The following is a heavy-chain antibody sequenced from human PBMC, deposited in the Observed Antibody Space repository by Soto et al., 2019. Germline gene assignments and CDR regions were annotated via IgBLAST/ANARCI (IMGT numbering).Heavy chain of an antibody. D-gene: IGHD2-2*01. CDR1: GFTFNTYE. V-gene: IGHV3-48*03. CDR2: ISNTGTTI. J-gene: IGHJ5*02. CDR3: VRGQLPVNMAMRFWFDP. Sequence: EVQLVESGGGLVQPGGSLRLSCAASGFTFNTYEMSWVRQAPGKGLEWISYISNTGTTIYYADAVKGRFIISRDNANNSRYLQMNSLSAEDSGIYYCVRGQLPVNMAMRFWFDPWGQGTPVTVSS.